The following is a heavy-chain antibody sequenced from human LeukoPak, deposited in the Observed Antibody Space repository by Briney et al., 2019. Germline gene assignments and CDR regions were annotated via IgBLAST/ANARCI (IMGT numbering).Heavy chain of an antibody. CDR1: GGSLSSSSYY. D-gene: IGHD3-10*01. Sequence: SETLSLTCTVSGGSLSSSSYYWGWIRQPPGKGLEWSGSIYYSGSTNYNPSHNSRVTISVDTSKNQFSLKLSSVTAADTAVYYCARHNYYGSGSYYGYYYYYMDVWGKGTTVTVSS. J-gene: IGHJ6*03. V-gene: IGHV4-39*01. CDR3: ARHNYYGSGSYYGYYYYYMDV. CDR2: IYYSGST.